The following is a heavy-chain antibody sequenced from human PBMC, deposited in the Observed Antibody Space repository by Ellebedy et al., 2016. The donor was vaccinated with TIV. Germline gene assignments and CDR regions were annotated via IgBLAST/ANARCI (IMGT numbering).Heavy chain of an antibody. V-gene: IGHV3-23*01. CDR1: GFTFSSHA. CDR2: ISGNGGST. D-gene: IGHD4-23*01. CDR3: ARDPVGVGPAFDV. Sequence: GESLKISCAGSGFTFSSHAMSWVRQAPGKGLEWVSGISGNGGSTYYADSVKGRFTISRDNSKDTLFLQMNSLRAEDTAIYFCARDPVGVGPAFDVWGQGTMVTVSS. J-gene: IGHJ3*01.